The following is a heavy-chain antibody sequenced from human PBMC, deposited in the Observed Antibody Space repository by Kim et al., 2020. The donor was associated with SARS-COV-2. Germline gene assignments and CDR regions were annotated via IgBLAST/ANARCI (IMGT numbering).Heavy chain of an antibody. J-gene: IGHJ4*02. CDR3: ARLFIQDGYNGPDY. CDR1: GGSISTYY. D-gene: IGHD5-12*01. V-gene: IGHV4-59*08. CDR2: VYYSGST. Sequence: SETLSLTCTVSGGSISTYYWSWIRQPPGKGLEWIGYVYYSGSTNYNPSLKSRVTISVDTSKNQFSLKLTSVTAADTAVYYCARLFIQDGYNGPDYWGQGT.